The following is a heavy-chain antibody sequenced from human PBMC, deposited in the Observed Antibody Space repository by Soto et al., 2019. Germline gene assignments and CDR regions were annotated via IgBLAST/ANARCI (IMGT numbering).Heavy chain of an antibody. V-gene: IGHV4-59*08. J-gene: IGHJ4*02. D-gene: IGHD2-2*01. CDR3: ARVPDY. Sequence: SETLSLTCTVSGVSISSYYWSWIRQSPGKGLEWIGYIYSGGGTNYNPSVKSRLTISVDTSMNQFSLELSSVTAADTAVYYCARVPDYWGQGTLVTVSS. CDR2: IYSGGGT. CDR1: GVSISSYY.